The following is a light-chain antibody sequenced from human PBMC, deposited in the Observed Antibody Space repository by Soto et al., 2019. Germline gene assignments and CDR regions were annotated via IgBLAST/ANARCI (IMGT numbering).Light chain of an antibody. Sequence: QSALTQPASVSGSPGQSITISCAGTSGDVGGYNYVSWYQQHPGKAPTLMIYAVSNRPSGVSNRFSGSKSGNTASLTISGLQAEDEADYYCCSYTTSSTLVFGGGTKVTVL. V-gene: IGLV2-14*01. J-gene: IGLJ2*01. CDR2: AVS. CDR3: CSYTTSSTLV. CDR1: SGDVGGYNY.